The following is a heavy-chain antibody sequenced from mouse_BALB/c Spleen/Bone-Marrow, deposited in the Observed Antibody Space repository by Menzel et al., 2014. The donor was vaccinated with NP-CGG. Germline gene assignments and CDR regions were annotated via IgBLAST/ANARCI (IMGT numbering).Heavy chain of an antibody. J-gene: IGHJ3*01. CDR3: ARPHDDGYYVWFAY. V-gene: IGHV4-1*02. Sequence: EVQLVESGGGLVQPGGSLKLSCAASGFDFSRYWMSWVRQAPGKGLEWIGEINPDSSTINYTPYLKDKFIISRDNAKNTLYLQMSKVRSEDTALYYCARPHDDGYYVWFAYWGQGTLVTVSA. CDR1: GFDFSRYW. D-gene: IGHD2-3*01. CDR2: INPDSSTI.